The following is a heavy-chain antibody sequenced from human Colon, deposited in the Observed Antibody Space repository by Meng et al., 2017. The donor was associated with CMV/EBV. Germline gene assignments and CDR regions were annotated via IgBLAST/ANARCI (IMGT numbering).Heavy chain of an antibody. CDR2: IRFDGNNE. CDR3: ASAARGLGPLLAFDI. D-gene: IGHD2-2*01. V-gene: IGHV3-30*02. J-gene: IGHJ3*02. Sequence: GESLKISCAASGFTFNDYGMHWVRQAPGKGLEWVAFIRFDGNNEYYAESVKGRFTISRDNSKSTLYLQMNSLRAEDTAVYYCASAARGLGPLLAFDIWGQGTMVTVSS. CDR1: GFTFNDYG.